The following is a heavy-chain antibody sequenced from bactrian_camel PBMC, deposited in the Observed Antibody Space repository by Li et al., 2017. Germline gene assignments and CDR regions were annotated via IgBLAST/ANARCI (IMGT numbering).Heavy chain of an antibody. CDR3: AAGALGYSGAECPPAFGGY. Sequence: HVQLVESGGDSVQAGESLRLFCQASAHTYCMGWFRQAPGKERERVAYIAGDDPPFYADSVKGRFTISRDHHKNTLTLQMNNLKPEDTAVYYCAAGALGYSGAECPPAFGGYWGQGTQVTVS. D-gene: IGHD4*01. V-gene: IGHV3S55*01. CDR2: IAGDDPP. J-gene: IGHJ4*01. CDR1: AHTYC.